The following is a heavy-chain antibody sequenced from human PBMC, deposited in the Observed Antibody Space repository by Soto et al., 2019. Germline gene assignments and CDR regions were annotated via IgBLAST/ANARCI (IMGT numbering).Heavy chain of an antibody. Sequence: PGGSLRLSCAASGFTFSSYAMHWVRQAPGKGLEWVAVISYDGSNKYYADSVKGRFTISRDNSKNTLYLQMNSLRAEDTAVYYCARERDEYPDWFDPWGQGT. CDR1: GFTFSSYA. CDR2: ISYDGSNK. CDR3: ARERDEYPDWFDP. D-gene: IGHD6-6*01. J-gene: IGHJ5*02. V-gene: IGHV3-30-3*01.